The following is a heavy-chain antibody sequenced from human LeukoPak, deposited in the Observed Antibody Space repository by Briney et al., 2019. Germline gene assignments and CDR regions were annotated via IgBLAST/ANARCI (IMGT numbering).Heavy chain of an antibody. CDR2: INTDGSTT. V-gene: IGHV3-74*01. CDR1: GFTFSTYW. Sequence: GGSLRLSCVVSGFTFSTYWMYWVRQAPGKGLVWVSRINTDGSTTNYADSVKGRFIISRDNTKNTLYLQMNTLRAEDTAVYYCVAAGTFDYWGQGALVTVSS. D-gene: IGHD6-13*01. J-gene: IGHJ4*02. CDR3: VAAGTFDY.